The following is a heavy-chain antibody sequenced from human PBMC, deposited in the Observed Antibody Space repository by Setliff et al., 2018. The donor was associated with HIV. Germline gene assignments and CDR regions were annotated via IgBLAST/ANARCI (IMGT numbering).Heavy chain of an antibody. V-gene: IGHV3-30*02. CDR3: AKEIRAGDYPPYNYYFYMDV. D-gene: IGHD4-17*01. CDR1: GFTFRNYG. J-gene: IGHJ6*03. CDR2: IRLDGSDK. Sequence: GGSLRLSCAASGFTFRNYGMHWVRQAPGKGLEWVAFIRLDGSDKFYADSVKGRFTISRDNSKNTLYLQMNSLRAEDTAVYHCAKEIRAGDYPPYNYYFYMDVWGKGTTVTVSS.